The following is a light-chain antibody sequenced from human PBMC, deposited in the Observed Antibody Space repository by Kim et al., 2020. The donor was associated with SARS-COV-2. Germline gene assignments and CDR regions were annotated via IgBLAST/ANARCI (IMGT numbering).Light chain of an antibody. Sequence: RFSTSCSGRNSNIGRNYVSWYQQCPGTAPKLLIYRNDKRPSGVPDRFSGSESGNSASLAISGLRSEDEADYYCVAWDDSLNGGVFGGGTKLTVL. CDR2: RND. J-gene: IGLJ2*01. V-gene: IGLV1-47*01. CDR3: VAWDDSLNGGV. CDR1: NSNIGRNY.